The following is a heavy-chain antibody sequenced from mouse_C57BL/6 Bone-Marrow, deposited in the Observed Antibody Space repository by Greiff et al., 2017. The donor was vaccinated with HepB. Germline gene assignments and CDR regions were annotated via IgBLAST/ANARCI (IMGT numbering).Heavy chain of an antibody. V-gene: IGHV1-69*01. CDR2: IDPSDSYT. CDR1: GYTFTSYW. Sequence: VQLQQPGAELVMPGASVKLSCKASGYTFTSYWMHWVKQRPGQGLEWIGEIDPSDSYTNYNQKFKGKSTLTVDKSSSTAYMQLSSLTSEDSAVYYCAFRNDAMDYWGQGTSVTVSS. J-gene: IGHJ4*01. CDR3: AFRNDAMDY. D-gene: IGHD2-1*01.